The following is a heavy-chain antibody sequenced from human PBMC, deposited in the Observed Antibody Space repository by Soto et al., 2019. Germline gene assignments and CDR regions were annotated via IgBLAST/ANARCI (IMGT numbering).Heavy chain of an antibody. CDR2: ISPYNGKT. Sequence: ASVKVSCKASGYTFTNYGITWVRQAPGQGLEWMGWISPYNGKTKYARKLQGRFTMTTDTFTGTAFMDLTSLSSDDTDVYYCARSRRDYHFYYAIDVWCQGTTVTVSS. CDR3: ARSRRDYHFYYAIDV. V-gene: IGHV1-18*04. J-gene: IGHJ6*02. CDR1: GYTFTNYG.